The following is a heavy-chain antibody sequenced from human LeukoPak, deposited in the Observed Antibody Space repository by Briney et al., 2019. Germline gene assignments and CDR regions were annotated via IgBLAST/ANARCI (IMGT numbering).Heavy chain of an antibody. Sequence: SETLSLTCSVSSGSLRNYYWIWIRQPPGKGLEWIGYINYSGSTNYNPSLKSRIIMSVDTSKNQFSLKLSSVTAADTAVYYCARCYDFWSGNPFDPWGQGTLVTVSS. CDR1: SGSLRNYY. D-gene: IGHD3-3*01. CDR3: ARCYDFWSGNPFDP. CDR2: INYSGST. V-gene: IGHV4-59*01. J-gene: IGHJ5*02.